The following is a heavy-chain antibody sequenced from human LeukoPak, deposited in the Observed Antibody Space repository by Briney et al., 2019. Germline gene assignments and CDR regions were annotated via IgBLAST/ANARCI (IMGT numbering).Heavy chain of an antibody. J-gene: IGHJ3*02. CDR3: ARDSSGALDACDI. CDR2: IIPIFGTA. D-gene: IGHD2-15*01. CDR1: GGTFSSYA. Sequence: SVKVSCKASGGTFSSYAISWVRQAPGQRLEWMGGIIPIFGTANYAQKFQGRVTITTDESTSTAYMELSSLGSEDTAVYYCARDSSGALDACDIWGQGTMVTVSS. V-gene: IGHV1-69*05.